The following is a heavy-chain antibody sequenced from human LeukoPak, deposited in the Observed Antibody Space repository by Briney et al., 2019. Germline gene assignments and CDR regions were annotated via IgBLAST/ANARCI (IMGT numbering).Heavy chain of an antibody. Sequence: PGGSLRLSCAASGFTFDDYAMHWVRQAPGKGLEWVSGISWNSGSIGYADSVKGRFTISRDNAKNSLYLQMNSLRPEDTAFYYCAKDPGSSGSRYFHRWGQGTLVTVSS. J-gene: IGHJ1*01. CDR3: AKDPGSSGSRYFHR. D-gene: IGHD6-19*01. CDR2: ISWNSGSI. CDR1: GFTFDDYA. V-gene: IGHV3-9*01.